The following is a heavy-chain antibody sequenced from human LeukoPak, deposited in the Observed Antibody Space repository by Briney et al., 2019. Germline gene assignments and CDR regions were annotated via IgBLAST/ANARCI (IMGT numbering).Heavy chain of an antibody. CDR1: GFTFSHYY. D-gene: IGHD3-10*01. J-gene: IGHJ4*02. Sequence: GGSLRLSCAVSGFTFSHYYMGWVRQAPGKGLEWLANIKQDGSETYYGTSVKGRFTISRDNSKNTLYLQMNGLRPEDTAVYFCAKDWGNKFASGSSYLDSWGQGTLVTVSS. V-gene: IGHV3-7*01. CDR2: IKQDGSET. CDR3: AKDWGNKFASGSSYLDS.